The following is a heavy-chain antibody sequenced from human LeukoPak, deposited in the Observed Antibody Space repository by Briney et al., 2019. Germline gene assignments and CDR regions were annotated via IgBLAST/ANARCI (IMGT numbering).Heavy chain of an antibody. D-gene: IGHD6-13*01. V-gene: IGHV4-34*12. CDR3: ARVLEAATLDY. J-gene: IGHJ4*02. Sequence: SETLSLTCAVYGGTFSGYYWTWVRQPPGKRLEWIGEIIHSGDTTNYNPSLKSRVTISLDTSKSQFSLKLSSVTAAATAVYYCARVLEAATLDYWGQGTLVTVSS. CDR2: IIHSGDTT. CDR1: GGTFSGYY.